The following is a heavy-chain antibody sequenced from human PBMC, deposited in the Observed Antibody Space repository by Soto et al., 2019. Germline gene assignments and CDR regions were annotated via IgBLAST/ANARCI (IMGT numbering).Heavy chain of an antibody. V-gene: IGHV5-10-1*01. Sequence: GESLKISCKGSGYSFTSYWISWVRQMPAKGLEWMGRIDPSDSYANYSPSFQGHVTFSADKSISTAYLQWSSLRASDTAMYYCARHKAFYYDSSGAWGQGTLVTVSS. CDR3: ARHKAFYYDSSGA. J-gene: IGHJ5*02. CDR2: IDPSDSYA. D-gene: IGHD3-22*01. CDR1: GYSFTSYW.